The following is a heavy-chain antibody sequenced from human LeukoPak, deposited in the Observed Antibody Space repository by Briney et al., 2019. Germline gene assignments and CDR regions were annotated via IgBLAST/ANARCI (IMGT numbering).Heavy chain of an antibody. V-gene: IGHV3-23*01. J-gene: IGHJ4*02. CDR2: VSGSGGGT. D-gene: IGHD2-2*01. CDR3: AKRIGSCNNIRCLDFDH. CDR1: GFTFDSYA. Sequence: GGSLRLSCAASGFTFDSYAMSWVRLAPGKGLEWVSTVSGSGGGTYYADSVKGRFTISRDNSKNTVNLQMNSLRAEDTAVYYCAKRIGSCNNIRCLDFDHWGQGAPVTVSS.